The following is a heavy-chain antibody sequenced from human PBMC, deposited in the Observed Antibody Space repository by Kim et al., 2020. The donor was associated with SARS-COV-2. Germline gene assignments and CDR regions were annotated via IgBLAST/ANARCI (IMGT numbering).Heavy chain of an antibody. Sequence: YADSVKGRFTISRDNSKNTLYLQMNSLRAEDTAVYYCAKESVAGYNWFDPWGQGTLVTVSS. CDR3: AKESVAGYNWFDP. V-gene: IGHV3-33*06. D-gene: IGHD6-19*01. J-gene: IGHJ5*02.